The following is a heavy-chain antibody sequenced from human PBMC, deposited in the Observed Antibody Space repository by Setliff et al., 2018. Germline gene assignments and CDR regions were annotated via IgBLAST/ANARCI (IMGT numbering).Heavy chain of an antibody. J-gene: IGHJ4*02. D-gene: IGHD3-10*01. CDR1: GYTFTDFG. Sequence: GGPVKVSCKASGYTFTDFGVSWVRQAPGQGLEWVGWISPHNGNTYYAPKFQGTVLMTADTSTTTAYLELRSLRSDDTAVYYCSRLVRFCTRIVCQRLSGDDYWGQGTLVTVSS. CDR3: SRLVRFCTRIVCQRLSGDDY. V-gene: IGHV1-18*01. CDR2: ISPHNGNT.